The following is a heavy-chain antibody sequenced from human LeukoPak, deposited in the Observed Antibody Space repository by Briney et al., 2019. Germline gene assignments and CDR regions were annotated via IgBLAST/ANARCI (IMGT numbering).Heavy chain of an antibody. CDR1: GFTFSSYS. Sequence: GGSLRLSCAASGFTFSSYSMNWVRQAPGKGLEWVSSISSSSSYIYYADSVKGRFTISRDNAKNSLYLQMNSLRAEDTAVYYCARRTCEGLYCGSDPPSYYFDYWGQGTLVTVSS. D-gene: IGHD2-21*01. CDR3: ARRTCEGLYCGSDPPSYYFDY. J-gene: IGHJ4*02. V-gene: IGHV3-21*01. CDR2: ISSSSSYI.